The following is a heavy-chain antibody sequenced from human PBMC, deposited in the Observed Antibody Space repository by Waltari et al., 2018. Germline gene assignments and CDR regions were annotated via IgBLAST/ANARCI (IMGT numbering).Heavy chain of an antibody. CDR1: GFTFSSYG. J-gene: IGHJ4*02. D-gene: IGHD6-6*01. CDR3: AKGVGEAARLYDFDY. CDR2: IWYDGSNK. V-gene: IGHV3-33*06. Sequence: QVQLVESGGGVVQPGRSLRLSCAASGFTFSSYGMHWVRQAPGKGLEWVAVIWYDGSNKYYADYVKGRFTISRDNSKNTLYLAKNSLRAEDTAVYYCAKGVGEAARLYDFDYWGQGTLVTVSS.